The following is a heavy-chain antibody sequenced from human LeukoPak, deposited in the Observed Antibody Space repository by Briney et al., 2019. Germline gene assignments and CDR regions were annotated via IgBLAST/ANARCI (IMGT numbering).Heavy chain of an antibody. V-gene: IGHV4-39*07. CDR2: IHYSGNT. CDR3: ARAGEQLQPKVFDP. CDR1: GGSIDSGDYY. D-gene: IGHD6-6*01. J-gene: IGHJ5*02. Sequence: SETLSLTCTVSGGSIDSGDYYWGWVRQPPGKGLECIASIHYSGNTYYNPSLKSRVTISVDTSKNQFSLRLSSVTAADTAVYYCARAGEQLQPKVFDPWGQGTLVTVSS.